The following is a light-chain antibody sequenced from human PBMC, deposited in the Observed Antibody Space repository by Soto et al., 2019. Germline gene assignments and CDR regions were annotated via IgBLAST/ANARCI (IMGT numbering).Light chain of an antibody. Sequence: DIQLTQSPSTLAAYVGDRVTITCRASQSISSWLAWYQQKIGKAPKLLIYKASSLESGVPSRFSGSGSGTEFTLTISSLQPGDFATYYCQQYNSDSITFGQGTRLEIK. CDR3: QQYNSDSIT. V-gene: IGKV1-5*03. J-gene: IGKJ5*01. CDR1: QSISSW. CDR2: KAS.